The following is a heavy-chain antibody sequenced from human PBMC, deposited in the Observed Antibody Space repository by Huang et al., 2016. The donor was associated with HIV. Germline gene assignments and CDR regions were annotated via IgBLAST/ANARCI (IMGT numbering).Heavy chain of an antibody. V-gene: IGHV1-46*01. CDR1: GSAFTSYY. D-gene: IGHD3-22*01. J-gene: IGHJ4*02. CDR2: INPSDGST. Sequence: QVQLVQSGAEVKKPGASVKVSCKASGSAFTSYYMHWVRQAQGQGLEWMGIINPSDGSTSYAQKFQGRVTTTRDTSTNTVFMELSSLISEDTAVYYCARDRDFYDSSGYWGFNYFDYWGQGTLVTVSS. CDR3: ARDRDFYDSSGYWGFNYFDY.